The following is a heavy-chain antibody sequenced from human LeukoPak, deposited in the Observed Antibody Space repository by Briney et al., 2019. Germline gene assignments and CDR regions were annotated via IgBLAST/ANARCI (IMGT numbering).Heavy chain of an antibody. V-gene: IGHV1-18*01. CDR3: ARGYSYGYGPLDY. D-gene: IGHD5-18*01. J-gene: IGHJ4*03. Sequence: GASVKVSCKASGYSFTSYGINWVRQAPGQGLEWMGWISTDNGNTDYAQNLQGRVTMTTDTSTSTAYMELRSLRSDDTAVYYCARGYSYGYGPLDYWGQGTTVTVSS. CDR1: GYSFTSYG. CDR2: ISTDNGNT.